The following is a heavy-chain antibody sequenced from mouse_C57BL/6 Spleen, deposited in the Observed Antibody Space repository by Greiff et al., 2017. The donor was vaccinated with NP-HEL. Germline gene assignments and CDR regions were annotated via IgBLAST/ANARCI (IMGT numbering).Heavy chain of an antibody. CDR2: IDPSDSYT. Sequence: QVQLQQSGAELVMPGASVKLSCKASGYTFTSYWMHWVKQRPGQGLEWIGEIDPSDSYTNYNQKFKGKSTLTVDKSSSTAYMQLSSLTSEDSAVYYCARELGLRAMDYWGQGTSVTVSS. CDR3: ARELGLRAMDY. V-gene: IGHV1-69*01. D-gene: IGHD4-1*01. J-gene: IGHJ4*01. CDR1: GYTFTSYW.